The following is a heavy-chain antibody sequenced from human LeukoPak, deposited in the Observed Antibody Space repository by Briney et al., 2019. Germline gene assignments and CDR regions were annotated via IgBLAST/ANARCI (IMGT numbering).Heavy chain of an antibody. CDR3: ARGGQWHNYYYYYYMDV. J-gene: IGHJ6*03. D-gene: IGHD6-19*01. CDR1: GFTFSSYS. V-gene: IGHV3-21*01. CDR2: ISSSSSYI. Sequence: AGSLRLSCAASGFTFSSYSMNWVRQAPGKGLEWVSSISSSSSYIYYADSVKGRFTISRDNAKNTLYLQMNSLRAEDTAVYYCARGGQWHNYYYYYYMDVWGKGTTVTVSS.